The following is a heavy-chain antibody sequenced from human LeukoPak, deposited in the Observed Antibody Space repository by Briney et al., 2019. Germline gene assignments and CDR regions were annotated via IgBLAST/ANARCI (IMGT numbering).Heavy chain of an antibody. D-gene: IGHD6-19*01. Sequence: GGSLRLSCAASGFTFSSYAMHWVRQAPGKGLERVAVISYDGSNKYYADSVKGRFTISRDNSKNTLYLQMNSLRAEDTAVYYCARVAVAGHFDYWGQGTLVTVSS. CDR3: ARVAVAGHFDY. CDR2: ISYDGSNK. J-gene: IGHJ4*02. CDR1: GFTFSSYA. V-gene: IGHV3-30*04.